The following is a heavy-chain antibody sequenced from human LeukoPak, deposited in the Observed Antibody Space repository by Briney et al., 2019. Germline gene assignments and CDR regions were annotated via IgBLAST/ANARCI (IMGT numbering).Heavy chain of an antibody. CDR3: ARGYNYGSGRVYYYSYMDV. V-gene: IGHV4-39*01. D-gene: IGHD5-18*01. CDR2: IYYSGST. Sequence: SSETLSLTCTVSAGSISSSSYYWGWIRQPPGKGLEWIGSIYYSGSTYYSPSLKSRVTISVDTSKNQFSLKLSSVTAADTAVYYCARGYNYGSGRVYYYSYMDVWGKGTTVTVYS. CDR1: AGSISSSSYY. J-gene: IGHJ6*03.